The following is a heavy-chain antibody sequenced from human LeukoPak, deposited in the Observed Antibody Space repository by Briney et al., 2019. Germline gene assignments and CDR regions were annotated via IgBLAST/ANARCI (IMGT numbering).Heavy chain of an antibody. Sequence: PSETLSLTCAVYGGSFSGYYWSWIRQPPGKGLEWIGEINHSGSTNYNPSLKSRVTISVDTSKNQFSLKLNSVTAADTAVYYYASQYCSNTSCYTILDYWCQGALVTVSS. CDR3: ASQYCSNTSCYTILDY. J-gene: IGHJ4*02. D-gene: IGHD2-2*02. CDR1: GGSFSGYY. CDR2: INHSGST. V-gene: IGHV4-34*01.